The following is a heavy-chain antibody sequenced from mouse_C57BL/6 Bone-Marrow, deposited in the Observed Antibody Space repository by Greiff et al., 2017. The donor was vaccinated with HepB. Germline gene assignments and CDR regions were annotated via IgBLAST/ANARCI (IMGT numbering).Heavy chain of an antibody. V-gene: IGHV2-9-1*01. CDR2: IWTGGGT. D-gene: IGHD1-1*01. CDR3: ARKGRDYYGSSYVGWYFDV. J-gene: IGHJ1*03. Sequence: VKLMESGPGLVAPSQSLSITCTVSGFSLTSYAISWVRQPPGKGLEWLGVIWTGGGTNYNSALKSRLSISKDNSKSQVFLKMNSLQTDDTARYYCARKGRDYYGSSYVGWYFDVWGTGTTVTVSS. CDR1: GFSLTSYA.